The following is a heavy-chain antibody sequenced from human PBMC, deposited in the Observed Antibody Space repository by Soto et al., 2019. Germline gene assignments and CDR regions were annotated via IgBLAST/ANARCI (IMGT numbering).Heavy chain of an antibody. CDR3: ARSQEFDY. Sequence: PGGSLRLSCAASGFKISSYGMNWVRQAPGKGLEWVAVIWDDGSNKYYVDSVKGRFTISRDNSKNTLYLQMNSLRAEDTAVYYCARSQEFDYWGQGTLVTVSS. J-gene: IGHJ4*02. V-gene: IGHV3-33*01. CDR2: IWDDGSNK. CDR1: GFKISSYG.